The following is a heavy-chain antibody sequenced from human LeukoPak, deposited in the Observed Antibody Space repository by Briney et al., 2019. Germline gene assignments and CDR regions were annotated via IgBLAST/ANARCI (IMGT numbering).Heavy chain of an antibody. CDR3: AREARIAAAGTYYYYGMDV. V-gene: IGHV3-53*01. Sequence: GGSLRLSCAASGFTVSSNYMSWVRQAPGKGLEWVSVIYSGGSTYYADSVKGRFTISRDNSKNTLYLQMNSLRAEDTAVYYCAREARIAAAGTYYYYGMDVWGQGTTVTASS. D-gene: IGHD6-13*01. J-gene: IGHJ6*02. CDR1: GFTVSSNY. CDR2: IYSGGST.